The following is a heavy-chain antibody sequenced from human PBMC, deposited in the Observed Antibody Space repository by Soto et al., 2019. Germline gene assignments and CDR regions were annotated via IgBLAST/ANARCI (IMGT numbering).Heavy chain of an antibody. D-gene: IGHD1-26*01. V-gene: IGHV3-30-3*01. J-gene: IGHJ4*02. CDR3: ARGMGSVTSPFDY. Sequence: QVQLVESGGGVVQPGRSLRLSCAASGFTFSSYAMHWVRQAPCKGLEWVAVISYDGSNKYYADSVKGRFTISRDNSKNTLYLQMNSLRAEDTAVYYCARGMGSVTSPFDYWGQGTLVTVSS. CDR1: GFTFSSYA. CDR2: ISYDGSNK.